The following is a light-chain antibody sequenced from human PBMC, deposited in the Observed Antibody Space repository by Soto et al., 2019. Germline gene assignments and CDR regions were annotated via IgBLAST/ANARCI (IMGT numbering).Light chain of an antibody. Sequence: AIRMTQSPSSFSASTGDRVTITCRASQGISSYLAWYQQKPGKAPKLLIYAASTLQSGVPSRFSGSGSGTDFTLTISRLQSEYFANYYCQQYYSYPPTFGQGTKLEIK. CDR3: QQYYSYPPT. J-gene: IGKJ2*01. CDR2: AAS. V-gene: IGKV1-8*01. CDR1: QGISSY.